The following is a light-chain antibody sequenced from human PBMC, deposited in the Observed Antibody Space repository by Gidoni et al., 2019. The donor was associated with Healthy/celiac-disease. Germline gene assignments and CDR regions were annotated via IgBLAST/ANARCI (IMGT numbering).Light chain of an antibody. J-gene: IGKJ4*01. CDR3: QQSYSLET. Sequence: DIQMTQSPSSLSAPVGDRVTITCRASQSISSYLNWYQQKPGKAPKLLIYATSSLQSGVPSRFSGSGSGTDFTLTISSLQPEDFATCYCQQSYSLETFXEXTKVEIK. CDR1: QSISSY. CDR2: ATS. V-gene: IGKV1-39*01.